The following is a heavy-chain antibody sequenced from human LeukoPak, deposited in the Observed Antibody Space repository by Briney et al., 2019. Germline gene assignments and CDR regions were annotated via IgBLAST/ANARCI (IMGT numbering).Heavy chain of an antibody. Sequence: AGGSLRLSCAASGFTFSTYIMNWVRQAPGKGLEWVSYISSSGSTIYYADSVKGRFTISRDNAKNSLYLQMNSLRAEDTALYHCARFRGDYSIDYWGQGTLVTVSS. D-gene: IGHD4-17*01. CDR3: ARFRGDYSIDY. J-gene: IGHJ4*02. CDR2: ISSSGSTI. CDR1: GFTFSTYI. V-gene: IGHV3-48*04.